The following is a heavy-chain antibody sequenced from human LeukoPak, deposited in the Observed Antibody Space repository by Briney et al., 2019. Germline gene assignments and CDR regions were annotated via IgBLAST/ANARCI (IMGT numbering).Heavy chain of an antibody. CDR1: GYTFTGYY. CDR3: ARKQVSTSNFDY. V-gene: IGHV1-2*02. CDR2: INPNSGGT. J-gene: IGHJ4*02. D-gene: IGHD5/OR15-5a*01. Sequence: ASVKVSCKASGYTFTGYYINWVRQAPGQGLEWMGWINPNSGGTNYAQKFQGRVTMTRDTSISTAYMELSRLRSDDTAVYYCARKQVSTSNFDYWGQGTLVIVSS.